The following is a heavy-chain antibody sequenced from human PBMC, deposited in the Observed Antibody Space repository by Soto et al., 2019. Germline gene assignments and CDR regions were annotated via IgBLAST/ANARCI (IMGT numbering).Heavy chain of an antibody. CDR1: GGSISSYY. J-gene: IGHJ5*02. D-gene: IGHD3-10*01. V-gene: IGHV4-59*08. CDR2: IYYSGST. Sequence: PSETLSLTCTVSGGSISSYYWSWIRQPPGKGLEWTGYIYYSGSTNYNPSLKSRVTISVDTSKNQFSLKLSSVTAADTAVYYCARLLWSRGDWFDPWGQGTLVTVSS. CDR3: ARLLWSRGDWFDP.